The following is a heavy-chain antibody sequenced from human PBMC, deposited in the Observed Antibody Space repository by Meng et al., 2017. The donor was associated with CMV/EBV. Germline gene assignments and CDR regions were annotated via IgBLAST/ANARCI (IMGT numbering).Heavy chain of an antibody. CDR1: GDSVSSNSAA. CDR2: TYYRSKWYN. J-gene: IGHJ5*02. Sequence: QLPESGPGLAKPSQTLSPPCAISGDSVSSNSAAWNWIRQSPSRGLEWLGRTYYRSKWYNDYAVSVKSRITINPDTSKNQFSLQLNSVTPEDTAVYYCARDKGMVELGSWFDPWGQGTLVTVSS. V-gene: IGHV6-1*01. CDR3: ARDKGMVELGSWFDP. D-gene: IGHD2-15*01.